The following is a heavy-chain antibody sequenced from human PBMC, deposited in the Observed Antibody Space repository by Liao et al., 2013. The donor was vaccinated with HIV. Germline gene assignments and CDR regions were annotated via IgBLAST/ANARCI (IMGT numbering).Heavy chain of an antibody. Sequence: QVHLQESGPGLVKPSETLSLTCTVSGDSISSYYWSWIRQPAGKGLEWIGRIYTSGSTNYNPSLKSRVTISVDTSKNQFSLKLSSVTAADTAVYYCARDPLKYYDFWSGYYKDWYFDLWGRGTLVTVSS. V-gene: IGHV4-4*07. CDR3: ARDPLKYYDFWSGYYKDWYFDL. J-gene: IGHJ2*01. D-gene: IGHD3-3*01. CDR1: GDSISSYY. CDR2: IYTSGST.